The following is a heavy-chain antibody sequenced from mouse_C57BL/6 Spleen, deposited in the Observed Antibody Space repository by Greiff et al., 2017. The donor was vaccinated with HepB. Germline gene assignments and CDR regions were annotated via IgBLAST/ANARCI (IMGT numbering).Heavy chain of an antibody. CDR1: GYTFTSYW. Sequence: VQLQQPGAELVKPGASVKLSCKASGYTFTSYWMHWVKQRPGQGLEWIGMIHPNSGSTNYNEKFKSKATLTVDKSSSTAYMQLSSLTSEASAVYDCATQVAGDYFDYWGQGTTLTVSS. CDR2: IHPNSGST. J-gene: IGHJ2*01. V-gene: IGHV1-64*01. D-gene: IGHD1-1*01. CDR3: ATQVAGDYFDY.